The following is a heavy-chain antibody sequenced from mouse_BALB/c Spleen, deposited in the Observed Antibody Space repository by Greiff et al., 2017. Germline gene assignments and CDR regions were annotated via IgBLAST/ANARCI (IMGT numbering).Heavy chain of an antibody. V-gene: IGHV1S56*01. J-gene: IGHJ3*01. Sequence: QVQLKESGPELVKPGASVRISCKASGYTFTSYYIHWVKQRPGQGLEWIGWIYPGNVNTKYNEKFKGKATLTADKSSSTAYMQLSSLTSEDSAVYFCARETPATAYWGQGTLVTVSA. CDR2: IYPGNVNT. CDR1: GYTFTSYY. D-gene: IGHD1-2*01. CDR3: ARETPATAY.